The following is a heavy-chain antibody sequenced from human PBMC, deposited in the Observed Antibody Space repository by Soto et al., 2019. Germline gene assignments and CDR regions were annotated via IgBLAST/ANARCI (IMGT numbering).Heavy chain of an antibody. V-gene: IGHV3-66*01. CDR1: GFTVSSNY. CDR2: IYSGGST. D-gene: IGHD3-3*01. Sequence: EVQLVESGGGLVQPGGSLRLSCAASGFTVSSNYMSWVRQAPGKGLEWVSVIYSGGSTYYADSVKGRFTISRDNSKNTLYLQMNSLRAEDTAVYYCARVSVIRFLEGTPMDVWGKGTTVTVSS. J-gene: IGHJ6*03. CDR3: ARVSVIRFLEGTPMDV.